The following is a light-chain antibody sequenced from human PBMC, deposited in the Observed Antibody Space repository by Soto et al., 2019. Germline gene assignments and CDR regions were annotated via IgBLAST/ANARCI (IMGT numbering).Light chain of an antibody. CDR3: SSNAGSHTI. CDR2: DVT. V-gene: IGLV2-11*01. J-gene: IGLJ2*01. Sequence: QSALTQPRSVSGSPGQSVAISCTGTSSDVGGYNYVSWYQQFPGKVPKLMIYDVTKRPSGVPDRFSGSKSGNTASLTISGLQAEDEEDYYCSSNAGSHTIFGGGTKLTVL. CDR1: SSDVGGYNY.